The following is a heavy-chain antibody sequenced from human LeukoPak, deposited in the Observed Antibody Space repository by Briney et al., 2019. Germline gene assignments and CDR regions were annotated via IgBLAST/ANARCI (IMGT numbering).Heavy chain of an antibody. J-gene: IGHJ4*02. CDR1: GFTFSSYG. D-gene: IGHD2-2*01. CDR2: ISYDGSNK. CDR3: AKAGLGTRGDCSSTSCGYPLIDY. Sequence: PGRSLRLSCAASGFTFSSYGMHWVRQAPGKGLEWVAVISYDGSNKYYADSVKGRFTISRDNSKNTLYLQMNSLRAEDTAVYYCAKAGLGTRGDCSSTSCGYPLIDYWGQGTLVTVSS. V-gene: IGHV3-30*18.